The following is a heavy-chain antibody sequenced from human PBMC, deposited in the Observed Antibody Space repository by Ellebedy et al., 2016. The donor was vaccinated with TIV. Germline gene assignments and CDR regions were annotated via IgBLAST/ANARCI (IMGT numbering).Heavy chain of an antibody. CDR3: ARVWWSPYGMDV. D-gene: IGHD2-8*02. J-gene: IGHJ6*02. V-gene: IGHV1-69*04. CDR1: GGTFSSYA. Sequence: SVKVSCXASGGTFSSYAISWVRQAPGQGLEWMGRIIPILGIANYAQKFQGRVTITADKSTSTAYMELSSLRSEDTAVYYCARVWWSPYGMDVWGQGTTVTVSS. CDR2: IIPILGIA.